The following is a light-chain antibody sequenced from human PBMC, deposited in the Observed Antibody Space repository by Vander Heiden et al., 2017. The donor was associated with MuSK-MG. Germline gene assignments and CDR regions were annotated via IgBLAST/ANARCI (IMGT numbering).Light chain of an antibody. V-gene: IGKV1-9*01. Sequence: DIQLTQSPSFLAASVGDRVTITCRASQGISSYLAWYQQKPGQAPKLLIYAASTLQSGVPSRFSGSGSGAEFTLTISSLQPEDFATYYCQQFDNYLFTFGHGTKVDIK. CDR3: QQFDNYLFT. CDR1: QGISSY. J-gene: IGKJ3*01. CDR2: AAS.